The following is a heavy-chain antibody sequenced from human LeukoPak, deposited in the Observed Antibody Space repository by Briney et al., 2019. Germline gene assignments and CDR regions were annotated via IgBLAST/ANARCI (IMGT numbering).Heavy chain of an antibody. J-gene: IGHJ4*02. CDR1: GGSFSGYY. CDR3: AKGPEKYDILTGADY. V-gene: IGHV4-34*01. Sequence: SETLSLTCAVYGGSFSGYYWSWIRQPPGKGLEWIGEINHSGSTNYNPSLKSRVTISVDTSKNQFSLKLSSVTAADTAVYYCAKGPEKYDILTGADYWGQGTLVTVSS. D-gene: IGHD3-9*01. CDR2: INHSGST.